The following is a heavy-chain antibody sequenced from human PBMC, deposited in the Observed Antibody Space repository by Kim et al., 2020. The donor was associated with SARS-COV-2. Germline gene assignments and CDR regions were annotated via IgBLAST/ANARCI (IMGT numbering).Heavy chain of an antibody. D-gene: IGHD6-19*01. CDR2: TRNKANSYTT. J-gene: IGHJ4*02. V-gene: IGHV3-72*01. CDR3: TRAVRYSSGWRPFDY. Sequence: GGSLRLSCAASGFTFSDHYMDWVRQAPGKGLEWVGRTRNKANSYTTEYAASVKGRFTISRDYSKNSLYLQMNSLKTEDTAVYYCTRAVRYSSGWRPFDYWGQGTLVTVSS. CDR1: GFTFSDHY.